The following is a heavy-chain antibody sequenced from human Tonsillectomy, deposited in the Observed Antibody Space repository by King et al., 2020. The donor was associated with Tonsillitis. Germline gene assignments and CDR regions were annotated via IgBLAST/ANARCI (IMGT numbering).Heavy chain of an antibody. J-gene: IGHJ3*02. CDR3: ARDRGSGWYWGPFHI. CDR2: ISYDGSNK. Sequence: VQSGRSLRLSCAASGFTFSSYAMHWVRQAPGKGLEWVAVISYDGSNKYYANSVKGRFTISRENSKNPQYLQMNSLRAEDTAVYYCARDRGSGWYWGPFHIWGQGTMVTVPS. D-gene: IGHD6-19*01. CDR1: GFTFSSYA. V-gene: IGHV3-30-3*01.